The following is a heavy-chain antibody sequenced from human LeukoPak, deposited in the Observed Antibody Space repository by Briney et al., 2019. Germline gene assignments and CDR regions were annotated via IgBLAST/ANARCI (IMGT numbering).Heavy chain of an antibody. CDR3: ARDTLLYADSPDAFDM. CDR1: VFTCSSYE. Sequence: GGSLRLSCAASVFTCSSYEMNWVRQAPGKGLEWVSYIGSSGSTVYYADSVKGRFTISRDNAKKSLYLQMNSLRDEDTAVYCARDTLLYADSPDAFDMWGQGTMVTVSS. D-gene: IGHD4-17*01. CDR2: IGSSGSTV. J-gene: IGHJ3*02. V-gene: IGHV3-48*03.